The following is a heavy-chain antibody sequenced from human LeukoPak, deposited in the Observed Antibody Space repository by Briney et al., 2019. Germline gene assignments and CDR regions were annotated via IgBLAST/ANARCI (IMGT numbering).Heavy chain of an antibody. D-gene: IGHD5-12*01. Sequence: GGSLRLSCAASGFTFSSYAMSWVRQAPGKGLEWVSAISGSGGSTYYADSVKGRFTISRDNSKNTLYLQMNSLRAEDTAVYYCAKTLLVYSGWYYFDYWGQGTLVTVSS. J-gene: IGHJ4*02. V-gene: IGHV3-23*01. CDR2: ISGSGGST. CDR3: AKTLLVYSGWYYFDY. CDR1: GFTFSSYA.